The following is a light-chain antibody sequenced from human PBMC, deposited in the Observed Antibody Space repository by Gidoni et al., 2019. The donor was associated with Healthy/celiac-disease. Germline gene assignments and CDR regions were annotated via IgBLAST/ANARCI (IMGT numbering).Light chain of an antibody. CDR1: QSVSSY. CDR3: QQRSNWPPLT. J-gene: IGKJ4*01. CDR2: DAS. Sequence: IVFTQSPATLSLSPGERATLSCRASQSVSSYLAWYQQKPGQAPRLLIYDASNRATGIPARFSGSGSGTDFTLTISSLEPEDFAVYYCQQRSNWPPLTFGEGTKVEIK. V-gene: IGKV3-11*01.